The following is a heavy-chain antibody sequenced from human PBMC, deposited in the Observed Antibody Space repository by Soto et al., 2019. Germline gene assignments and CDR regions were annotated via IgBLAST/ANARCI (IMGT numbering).Heavy chain of an antibody. V-gene: IGHV4-38-2*02. D-gene: IGHD6-19*01. J-gene: IGHJ5*02. CDR1: GYSISSGYY. Sequence: PSETLSLTCAVSGYSISSGYYWGWIRQPPGKGLEWIGSIYHSGSTYYNPSLKSRVTISVDTSKNQFSLKLSSVTAADTAVYYCAXDAVARTPPLYNWVPPSGEGTLVTVS. CDR3: AXDAVARTPPLYNWVPP. CDR2: IYHSGST.